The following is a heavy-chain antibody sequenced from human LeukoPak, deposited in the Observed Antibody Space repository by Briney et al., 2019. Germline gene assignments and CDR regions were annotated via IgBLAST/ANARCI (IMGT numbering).Heavy chain of an antibody. CDR2: INSDGSST. V-gene: IGHV3-74*01. Sequence: GGSLRLSCAASGFTFRSYWMYWVRQAPGKGLVWVSRINSDGSSTTYVDSVKDRFTISRDNAKNTLYLQMNSLRAEDMAVYYCASAVPQYYGLDVWGQGTTVTVSS. CDR1: GFTFRSYW. CDR3: ASAVPQYYGLDV. D-gene: IGHD6-19*01. J-gene: IGHJ6*02.